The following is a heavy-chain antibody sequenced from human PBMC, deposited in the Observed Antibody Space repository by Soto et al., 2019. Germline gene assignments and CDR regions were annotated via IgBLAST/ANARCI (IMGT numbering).Heavy chain of an antibody. CDR2: IDHRGST. Sequence: SETLSLTCAVYGGSFSGYYWSWIRQPPGKGLEWIGDIDHRGSTNYNPSLKSRVTISVDTSKNQFSLNLNSVTAADTAVYYCARNFASWGQGTLVTVSS. V-gene: IGHV4-34*01. CDR3: ARNFAS. J-gene: IGHJ5*01. CDR1: GGSFSGYY.